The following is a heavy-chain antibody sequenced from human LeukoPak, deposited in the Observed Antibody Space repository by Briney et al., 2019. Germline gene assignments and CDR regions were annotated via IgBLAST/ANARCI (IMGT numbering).Heavy chain of an antibody. V-gene: IGHV4-39*07. D-gene: IGHD3-16*01. Sequence: PSETLSLTCTVSGGSISSSSYYWGWIRQPPGKGLEWIGSIYYSGSTYYNPSLKSRVTISVDTSKNQSSLKLSSVTAADTAVYYCARAGRYLGVRRGSQFDYWGQGTLVTVSS. CDR3: ARAGRYLGVRRGSQFDY. CDR2: IYYSGST. CDR1: GGSISSSSYY. J-gene: IGHJ4*02.